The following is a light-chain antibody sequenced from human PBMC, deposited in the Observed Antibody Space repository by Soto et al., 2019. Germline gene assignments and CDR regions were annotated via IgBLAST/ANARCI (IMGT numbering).Light chain of an antibody. CDR3: CSYGGSRAV. J-gene: IGLJ7*01. CDR1: SSDVGSHNL. CDR2: EVS. Sequence: QSALTQPASVSGSPGQSITISCTGTSSDVGSHNLVSWYQQHPGQAHKLMIYEVSKRPLGVSTRFSASKSGNKASLTISGLQAEDEADYYCCSYGGSRAVFGGGTQLTVL. V-gene: IGLV2-23*02.